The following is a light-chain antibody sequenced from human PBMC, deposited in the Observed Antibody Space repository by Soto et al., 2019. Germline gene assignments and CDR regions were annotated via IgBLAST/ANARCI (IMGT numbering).Light chain of an antibody. V-gene: IGLV2-8*01. J-gene: IGLJ2*01. Sequence: QSVLTQPPSASGSPGQSVAISCSGTSSDVGGYNYVSWYQQYPGKAPKLMIYDVNKRPSGVPDRFSGSKSGNTASLTVSGLQAEDEADYYCISYAGSNKPAFGGGTKLTVL. CDR1: SSDVGGYNY. CDR3: ISYAGSNKPA. CDR2: DVN.